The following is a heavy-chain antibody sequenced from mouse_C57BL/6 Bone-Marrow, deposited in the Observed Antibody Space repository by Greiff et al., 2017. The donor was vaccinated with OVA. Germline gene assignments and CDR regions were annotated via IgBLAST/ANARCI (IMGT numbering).Heavy chain of an antibody. Sequence: EVQVVESGAELVRPGASVKLSCTASGFTITDDYMHWVKQRPEQGLEWIGWIDPENGDTEYASKFQGKATITADTSSNTAYLQLSSLTSEDTAVDYCTTWERLRGNAMDYWCQGTAVTVSS. J-gene: IGHJ4*01. CDR1: GFTITDDY. CDR3: TTWERLRGNAMDY. V-gene: IGHV14-4*01. D-gene: IGHD2-4*01. CDR2: IDPENGDT.